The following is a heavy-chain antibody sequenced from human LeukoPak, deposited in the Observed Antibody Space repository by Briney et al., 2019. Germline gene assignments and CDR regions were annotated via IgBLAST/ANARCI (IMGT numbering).Heavy chain of an antibody. J-gene: IGHJ4*02. V-gene: IGHV5-51*01. CDR2: IYPGDSER. CDR3: ARIEGSTFDY. CDR1: GYTFSSYW. Sequence: GESLKISCKGSGYTFSSYWIGWVRQMPGKGLEWMGIIYPGDSERKYNPSLQGQVTISADKSISTAYLQCKSLKASDTAIYYCARIEGSTFDYWGQGTLVTVSS.